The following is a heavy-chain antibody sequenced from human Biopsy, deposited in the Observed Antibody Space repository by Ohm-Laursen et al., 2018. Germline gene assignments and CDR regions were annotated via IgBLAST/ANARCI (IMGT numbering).Heavy chain of an antibody. V-gene: IGHV1-2*02. D-gene: IGHD3-22*01. CDR2: INAKSGDT. CDR1: GYTLTGYH. J-gene: IGHJ5*02. CDR3: TRGGYCYDSLAYYYWFGP. Sequence: ASVKVSCTASGYTLTGYHVHWVRQAPGQGLEWMGWINAKSGDTNYAQKLQGRVTMTRDTSISTAYVDLSSLRSDDTAVYYCTRGGYCYDSLAYYYWFGPWGQGTLVTVSS.